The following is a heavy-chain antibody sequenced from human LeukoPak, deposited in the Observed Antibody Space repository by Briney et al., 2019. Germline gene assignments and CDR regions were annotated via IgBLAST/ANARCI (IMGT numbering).Heavy chain of an antibody. Sequence: TGGSLRLSCAASGFTFSTYAMSWVRQAPGKGLELVSSITSSGYDTYYRDSVKGRFTISRDNSENTLYLQMNSLRPEDTAMYYCAKDSRETLAGTEDYWGRGTLITVSS. D-gene: IGHD6-19*01. CDR3: AKDSRETLAGTEDY. CDR2: ITSSGYDT. V-gene: IGHV3-23*01. CDR1: GFTFSTYA. J-gene: IGHJ4*02.